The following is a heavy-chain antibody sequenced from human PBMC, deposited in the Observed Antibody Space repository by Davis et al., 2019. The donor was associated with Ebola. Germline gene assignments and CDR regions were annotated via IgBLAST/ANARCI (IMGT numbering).Heavy chain of an antibody. V-gene: IGHV1-8*01. CDR3: ARGRIVVVVAARDYYYGMDV. D-gene: IGHD2-15*01. J-gene: IGHJ6*02. CDR2: MNPNSGNT. CDR1: GYTFTSYD. Sequence: AASVKVSCKASGYTFTSYDINWVRQATGQGLEWMGWMNPNSGNTGYAQKFQGRITMTRNISISTAYMELSSLRSDDTAVYYCARGRIVVVVAARDYYYGMDVWGQGTTVTVSS.